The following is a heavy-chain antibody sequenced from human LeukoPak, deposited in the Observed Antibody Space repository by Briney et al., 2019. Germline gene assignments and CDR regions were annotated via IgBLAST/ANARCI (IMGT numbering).Heavy chain of an antibody. CDR1: GGTFSSYA. CDR2: IIPIFGTA. J-gene: IGHJ4*02. CDR3: ARGPESGSYYWVFDY. D-gene: IGHD1-26*01. V-gene: IGHV1-69*13. Sequence: GASVKVSCKASGGTFSSYAISWVRQAPGQGLEWMGGIIPIFGTANYAQKFQGRVTITADESTSTAYMELSSLRSEDTAVYYCARGPESGSYYWVFDYWGQGTLVTVSS.